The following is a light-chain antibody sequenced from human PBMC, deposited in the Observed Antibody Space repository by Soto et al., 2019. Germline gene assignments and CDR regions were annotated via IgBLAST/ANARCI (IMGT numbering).Light chain of an antibody. CDR3: QQYTSYSRA. CDR2: DAS. V-gene: IGKV1-5*01. J-gene: IGKJ1*01. CDR1: QSISHF. Sequence: IRMTQSPSTLSASVGDRVTITCRASQSISHFLAWYQQKPGKVPKLLIYDASNLGSGVPSRFSGSGSGTDFTLTISGPQPDDFTTYYCQQYTSYSRAFGQGTKVDI.